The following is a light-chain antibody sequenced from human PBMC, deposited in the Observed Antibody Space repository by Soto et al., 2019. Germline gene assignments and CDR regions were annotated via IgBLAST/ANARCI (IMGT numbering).Light chain of an antibody. CDR3: SSYTSSNTVV. J-gene: IGLJ2*01. CDR1: SYDVGSYNR. CDR2: EVI. V-gene: IGLV2-18*02. Sequence: QSALTQPPSVSGSHGQSVTISCTGTSYDVGSYNRVSWYQQPPGTAPKLMIYEVIYRPSGVPDRFSGSKSGNTASLTISGLQAEDEADYYCSSYTSSNTVVFGGGTNLTVL.